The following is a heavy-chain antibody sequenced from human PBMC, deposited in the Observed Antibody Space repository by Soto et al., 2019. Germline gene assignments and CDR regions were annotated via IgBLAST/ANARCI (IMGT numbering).Heavy chain of an antibody. CDR2: ISAHNGNT. V-gene: IGHV1-18*01. CDR3: ARGRYGDY. J-gene: IGHJ4*02. Sequence: QGHLVQSGAEVKKSGASVKVSCKGSGYDFTTYGITWVRQAPGQGLECMAWISAHNGNTDYAQKLQGRVTVTRDTSTSTAYMELRSLRSDDTAVYYCARGRYGDYWGQGALVTVSS. D-gene: IGHD1-1*01. CDR1: GYDFTTYG.